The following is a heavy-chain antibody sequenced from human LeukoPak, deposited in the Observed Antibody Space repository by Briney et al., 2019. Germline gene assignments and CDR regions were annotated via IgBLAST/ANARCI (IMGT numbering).Heavy chain of an antibody. CDR3: ARDLTSDGINDWYTFDY. CDR2: ISAYNGNT. D-gene: IGHD3-9*01. CDR1: GYTFSSYG. Sequence: ASVKVSCKASGYTFSSYGISWVRQAPGQGLEWMGWISAYNGNTSYAQNLQGRVTMTTDTSTSTAYMEPRSLRSDDTAVYYCARDLTSDGINDWYTFDYWGQGTLVTVSS. V-gene: IGHV1-18*01. J-gene: IGHJ4*02.